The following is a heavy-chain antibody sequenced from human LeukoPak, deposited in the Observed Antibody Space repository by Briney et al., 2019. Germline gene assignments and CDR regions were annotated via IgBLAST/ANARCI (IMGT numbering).Heavy chain of an antibody. CDR3: ASLGDFFGSGSYAPFDY. CDR1: GYTFTGFY. V-gene: IGHV1-2*02. D-gene: IGHD3-10*01. Sequence: ASVKVSCKASGYTFTGFYMHWVRQGPGQGLEWMGWINPNTGATNYAQQFQGRVTMTRDTSISTAYMELSRLRSDDTAVYYCASLGDFFGSGSYAPFDYWGQGTLVTVSS. CDR2: INPNTGAT. J-gene: IGHJ4*02.